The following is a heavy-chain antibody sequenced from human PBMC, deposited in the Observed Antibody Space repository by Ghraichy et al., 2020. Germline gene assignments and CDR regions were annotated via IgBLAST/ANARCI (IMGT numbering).Heavy chain of an antibody. V-gene: IGHV4-59*01. J-gene: IGHJ4*02. CDR1: GGSINSFY. D-gene: IGHD1-7*01. CDR3: ASQITTTTGIDY. CDR2: IYYSGST. Sequence: ETLSLTCTVSGGSINSFYWSWIRQPPGQGLEWIGYIYYSGSTNYNPSLKSRVTISVDTSKNQFSLKLSSVTAADTTVYYCASQITTTTGIDYWGQGTLVTVSS.